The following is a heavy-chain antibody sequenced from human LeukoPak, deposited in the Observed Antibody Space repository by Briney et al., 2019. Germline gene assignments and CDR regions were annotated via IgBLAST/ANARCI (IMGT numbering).Heavy chain of an antibody. CDR1: GGPISSSSYY. J-gene: IGHJ6*02. D-gene: IGHD2-15*01. V-gene: IGHV4-39*01. Sequence: SETLSPTCTVSGGPISSSSYYWGWIRQPPGKGLEWSGSIYYSGRTYDNPALKSRVTISVDTSKNQFSLKLSSVTAADTAVYYSARHPILQRSPQALYYSGMDVWGQGTTVTVSS. CDR2: IYYSGRT. CDR3: ARHPILQRSPQALYYSGMDV.